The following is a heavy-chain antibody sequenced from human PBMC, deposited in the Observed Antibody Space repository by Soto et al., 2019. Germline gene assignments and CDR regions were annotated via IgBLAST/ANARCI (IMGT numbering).Heavy chain of an antibody. CDR1: GDSISSSVW. CDR3: ARKAWVRFDY. Sequence: PSETLSLTCAGSGDSISSSVWWTWVRQPPGKGLEWIGEVFHTGNTYYNPSLKSRLTMSVDKSRNEFSLKLTSVTAADTAIYYCARKAWVRFDYWGQGALVTVSS. D-gene: IGHD7-27*01. J-gene: IGHJ4*02. CDR2: VFHTGNT. V-gene: IGHV4-4*02.